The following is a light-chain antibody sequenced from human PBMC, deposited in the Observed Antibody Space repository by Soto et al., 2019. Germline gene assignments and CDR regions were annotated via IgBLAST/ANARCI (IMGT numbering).Light chain of an antibody. V-gene: IGKV3-20*01. Sequence: EIVLTQSPGTLSLSPWKRATLSCRASQSVSSSYLAWYQQKPGQAPRLLIYGASSRATGIADRFSGSGSGTDFTLTISRLEPEDFAVYYCQQYGSSPPITFGQGTRLEIK. CDR3: QQYGSSPPIT. CDR1: QSVSSSY. J-gene: IGKJ5*01. CDR2: GAS.